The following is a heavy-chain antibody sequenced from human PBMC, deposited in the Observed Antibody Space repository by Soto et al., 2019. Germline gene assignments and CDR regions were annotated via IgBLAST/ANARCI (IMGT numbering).Heavy chain of an antibody. CDR3: ARKNNGANYHSDDAFDI. Sequence: EVQLVESGGGLVKPGESLRLSCAASGFTFSSYSMNWVRQAPGKGLEWVSSISSSGTYIYYADSVKVRFTISRDNAKNSLSLQMDSLRAEDTAVYYCARKNNGANYHSDDAFDIWGQGTMFTVSS. D-gene: IGHD1-7*01. J-gene: IGHJ3*02. CDR2: ISSSGTYI. V-gene: IGHV3-21*04. CDR1: GFTFSSYS.